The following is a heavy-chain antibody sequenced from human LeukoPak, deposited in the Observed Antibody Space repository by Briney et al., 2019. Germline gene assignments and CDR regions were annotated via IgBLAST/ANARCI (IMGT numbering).Heavy chain of an antibody. CDR2: IPYDGSNK. V-gene: IGHV3-30*04. CDR1: GFTFSSYA. CDR3: AREGFSGWYGKYYLDY. J-gene: IGHJ4*02. Sequence: AGRSLRLSCAASGFTFSSYAMHWLRQAPGKGLEWVAVIPYDGSNKYYADSVKGRFTISRDNSKNTLYLQMNSLRAEDTAVYYCAREGFSGWYGKYYLDYWGQGTLVTVSS. D-gene: IGHD6-19*01.